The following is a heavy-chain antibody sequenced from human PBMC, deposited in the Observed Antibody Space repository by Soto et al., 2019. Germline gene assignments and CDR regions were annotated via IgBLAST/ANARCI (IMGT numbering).Heavy chain of an antibody. CDR2: ISAHNGNT. V-gene: IGHV1-18*01. CDR3: ARGRYGDY. Sequence: QVHLVQSGAEVKKPGASVKVSCKGSGYGFTTYGITWVRQAPGQGLEWMAWISAHNGNTNNAPKLQGRVTVTRDTSTSTAYMELRSLRSDDTAVYYCARGRYGDYWGQGALVTVSS. D-gene: IGHD1-1*01. J-gene: IGHJ4*02. CDR1: GYGFTTYG.